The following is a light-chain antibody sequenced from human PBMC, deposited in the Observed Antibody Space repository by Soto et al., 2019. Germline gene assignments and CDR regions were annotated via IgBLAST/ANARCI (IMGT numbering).Light chain of an antibody. CDR1: QSVASNY. CDR2: AAS. Sequence: EIVLTQSPATLSLSPGERATLSCRASQSVASNYLAWYQKRPGQAPRLLIYAASTRAAGIPDRFTGSGSGTEFTLTISRLEPEDFAVFFCHQYSRSPIFTFGPGTTVDIK. J-gene: IGKJ3*01. V-gene: IGKV3-20*01. CDR3: HQYSRSPIFT.